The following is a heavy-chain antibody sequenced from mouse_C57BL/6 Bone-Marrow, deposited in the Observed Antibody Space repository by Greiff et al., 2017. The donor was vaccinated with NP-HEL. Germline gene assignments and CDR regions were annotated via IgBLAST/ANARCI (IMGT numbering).Heavy chain of an antibody. J-gene: IGHJ2*01. CDR1: GYTFTSYW. CDR3: ARWCGGDRDY. D-gene: IGHD1-1*02. CDR2: IHPNSGST. V-gene: IGHV1-64*01. Sequence: QVQLKQSGAELVKPGASVKLSCKASGYTFTSYWMHWVKQRPGQGLEWIGVIHPNSGSTNYNEKFKSKATLTVDKSYSTAYMQLSSLTSEDSAVYYCARWCGGDRDYWGQGTTLTVSS.